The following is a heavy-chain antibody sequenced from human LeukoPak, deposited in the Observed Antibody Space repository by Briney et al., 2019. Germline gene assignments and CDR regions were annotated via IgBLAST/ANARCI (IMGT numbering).Heavy chain of an antibody. CDR1: GYSITSGYF. V-gene: IGHV4-38-2*01. D-gene: IGHD4-17*01. CDR2: IYHTGTT. J-gene: IGHJ4*02. CDR3: ASPPDNGDYGAAFDC. Sequence: ASESLSPTCGVDGYSITSGYFWGWIRQPPGMGLAGVWSIYHTGTTYYNPSLKSRVTISVDTSNNRFSLKLSSVTAADTAVYYCASPPDNGDYGAAFDCWGQGTLVTVSS.